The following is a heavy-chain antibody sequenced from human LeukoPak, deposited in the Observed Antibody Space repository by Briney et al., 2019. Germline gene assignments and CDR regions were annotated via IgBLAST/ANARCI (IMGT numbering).Heavy chain of an antibody. Sequence: SETLSLTCAVYGGSFSGYYWSWIRQPPGKGLEWIGEINHSGSTNYNPSLKSRVTISVDTSKNQFSLKLSSVTAADTAVYYCARGTRWQQLGAFDIWGQGTMVTVSS. J-gene: IGHJ3*02. CDR2: INHSGST. CDR3: ARGTRWQQLGAFDI. D-gene: IGHD6-13*01. V-gene: IGHV4-34*01. CDR1: GGSFSGYY.